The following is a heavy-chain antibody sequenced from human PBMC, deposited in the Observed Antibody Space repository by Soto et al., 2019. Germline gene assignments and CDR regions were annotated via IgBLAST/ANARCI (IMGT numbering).Heavy chain of an antibody. Sequence: QVQLQESGPGMVKPSETLSLTCTVSGGSITSSYWSWIRQPPGKGLEWIGYIYDSGSTNYNPSLKSRVTISIDTSKNQFSLKLNSVAAADTAVYYCARGGSGYLPLQHWGQGTLVTVSS. J-gene: IGHJ1*01. D-gene: IGHD3-22*01. CDR1: GGSITSSY. CDR3: ARGGSGYLPLQH. V-gene: IGHV4-59*01. CDR2: IYDSGST.